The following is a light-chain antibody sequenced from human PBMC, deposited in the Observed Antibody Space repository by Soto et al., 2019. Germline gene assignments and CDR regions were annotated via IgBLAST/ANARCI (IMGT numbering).Light chain of an antibody. CDR2: TAS. J-gene: IGKJ4*01. Sequence: EIVLTQSPGTLSLSPGERATLSCRASQSVASSFIAWFQQKPGQPPRLLIYTASSRASGIPDRFTASGSGTDFTLTISRLEPEDFAVYYCHKYGPSPLTFGGGTKVEI. CDR3: HKYGPSPLT. V-gene: IGKV3-20*01. CDR1: QSVASSF.